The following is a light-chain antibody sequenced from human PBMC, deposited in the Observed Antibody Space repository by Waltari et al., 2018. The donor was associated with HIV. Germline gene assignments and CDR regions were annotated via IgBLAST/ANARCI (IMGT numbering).Light chain of an antibody. CDR1: QTISNNY. Sequence: QSPGKLSFPPRERVTLSCRASQTISNNYLAWFQKKPGQAPRLLIYGASSRATGIPDRFRGSGSGTDFTLTISRLEPEDFAVYYCQQYDVFVTFGGGTKVENK. CDR2: GAS. J-gene: IGKJ4*01. V-gene: IGKV3-20*01. CDR3: QQYDVFVT.